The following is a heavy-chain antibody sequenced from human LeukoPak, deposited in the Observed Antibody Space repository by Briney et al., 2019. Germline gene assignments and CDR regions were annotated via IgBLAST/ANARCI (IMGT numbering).Heavy chain of an antibody. D-gene: IGHD1-26*01. V-gene: IGHV1-8*01. CDR2: MNPNSGNT. CDR3: ARDLPWESNAFDI. CDR1: GYTFTSYD. Sequence: GSVKVSCKASGYTFTSYDINWVRQATGQGLEWMGWMNPNSGNTGYAQKFQGRVTMTRNTSISTAYMELSSLRSEDTAVYYCARDLPWESNAFDIWGQGTMVTVSS. J-gene: IGHJ3*02.